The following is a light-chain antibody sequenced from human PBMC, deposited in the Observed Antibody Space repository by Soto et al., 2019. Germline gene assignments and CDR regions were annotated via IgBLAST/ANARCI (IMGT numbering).Light chain of an antibody. CDR3: QQLNSYPHT. V-gene: IGKV1-9*01. Sequence: DIQLTQSPSFLSASVGDRVTITCRASQGIDSYLAWYQQKPGKAPELLIYVASTLQSGVPSRFSGSGSGTEFTLTISSLQPEDFATYYCQQLNSYPHTFGGGTNVEIK. CDR1: QGIDSY. CDR2: VAS. J-gene: IGKJ4*01.